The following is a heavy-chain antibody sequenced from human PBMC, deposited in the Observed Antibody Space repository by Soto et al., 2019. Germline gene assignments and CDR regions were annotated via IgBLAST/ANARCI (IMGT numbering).Heavy chain of an antibody. CDR3: ATHLYSSSPLRLDSYYGMDV. J-gene: IGHJ6*02. V-gene: IGHV1-24*01. Sequence: GASVKVSCKVSGYTLTELSMHWVRQAPGKGLEWMGGFDSEDGETIYAQKFQGRVTMTEDTSTDTAYMELSSLRSEDTAVYYCATHLYSSSPLRLDSYYGMDVWGQGTTVTVSS. CDR1: GYTLTELS. D-gene: IGHD6-6*01. CDR2: FDSEDGET.